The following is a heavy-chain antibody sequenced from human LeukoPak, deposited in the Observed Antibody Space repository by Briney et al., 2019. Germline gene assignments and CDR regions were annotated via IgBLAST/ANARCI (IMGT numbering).Heavy chain of an antibody. J-gene: IGHJ3*02. CDR3: ARAISSGWFKNAFDI. CDR1: GDSISTYY. V-gene: IGHV4-4*07. D-gene: IGHD6-19*01. Sequence: TSETLSLTCTVSGDSISTYYWGWIRQPAGKRLEWIGCIYTSGSTNYNPSLESRVTMSVDTSKNQFSLNLSSVTAADTAVYYCARAISSGWFKNAFDIWGQGTMVTVSS. CDR2: IYTSGST.